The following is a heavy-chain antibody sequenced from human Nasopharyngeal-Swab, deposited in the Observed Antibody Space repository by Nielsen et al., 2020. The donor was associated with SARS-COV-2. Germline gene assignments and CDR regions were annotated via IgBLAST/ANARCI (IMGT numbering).Heavy chain of an antibody. CDR3: ARVGARDYVWGSYRPNPGGY. CDR2: IYHSGST. D-gene: IGHD3-16*02. Sequence: ESLKISCTVSGYSISSGYYWGWIRQPPGKGLEWIGSIYHSGSTYYNPSLKSRVTISVDMSKNQFSLKLSSVTAADTAVYYCARVGARDYVWGSYRPNPGGYWGQGTLVTVSS. V-gene: IGHV4-38-2*02. CDR1: GYSISSGYY. J-gene: IGHJ4*02.